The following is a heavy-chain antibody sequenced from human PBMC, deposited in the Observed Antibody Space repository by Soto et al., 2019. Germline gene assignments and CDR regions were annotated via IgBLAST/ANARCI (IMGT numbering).Heavy chain of an antibody. D-gene: IGHD3-10*01. CDR3: AHIPLLWFGELTDYYGMDV. Sequence: QITLKESGPTLVKPTQTLTLTCTFSGFSLSTSGVGVGWIRQPPGKALEWLALIYWDDDKRYSPSLKSRLTITKDTSKNQVVLTMTNMDPVDTATYYCAHIPLLWFGELTDYYGMDVWGQGTSVTVSS. V-gene: IGHV2-5*02. J-gene: IGHJ6*02. CDR1: GFSLSTSGVG. CDR2: IYWDDDK.